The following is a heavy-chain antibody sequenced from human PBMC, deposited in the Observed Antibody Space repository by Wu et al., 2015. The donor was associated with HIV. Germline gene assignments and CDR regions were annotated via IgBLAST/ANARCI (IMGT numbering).Heavy chain of an antibody. D-gene: IGHD3-10*01. CDR3: ARAPRYYGSGLGWFDP. J-gene: IGHJ5*02. CDR1: GGTFSSYA. Sequence: QVQLVQSGAEVKKPGSSVKVSCKASGGTFSSYAISWVRQAPGQGLEWMGGIIPIFGTANYAQKFQGRVTITTDESTSTAYMELGSLRSEDTAVYCRARAPRYYGSGLGWFDPWGQGTLVTVSS. V-gene: IGHV1-69*05. CDR2: IIPIFGTA.